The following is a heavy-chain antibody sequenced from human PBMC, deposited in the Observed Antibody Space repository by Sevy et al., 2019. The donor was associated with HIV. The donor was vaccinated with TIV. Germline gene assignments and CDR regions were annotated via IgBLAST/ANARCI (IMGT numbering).Heavy chain of an antibody. D-gene: IGHD5-18*01. J-gene: IGHJ4*02. Sequence: SETLSLTCSVSGGSISSGGYYWSWIRQHPGKGLEWLGDIYYTGPTYYNPSLKSSVTISINTRKNQFSLKLSTVPDADTAGYYCAGKLGGYSVGRNTEGSLDYWGQGTLVTVSS. V-gene: IGHV4-31*03. CDR1: GGSISSGGYY. CDR3: AGKLGGYSVGRNTEGSLDY. CDR2: IYYTGPT.